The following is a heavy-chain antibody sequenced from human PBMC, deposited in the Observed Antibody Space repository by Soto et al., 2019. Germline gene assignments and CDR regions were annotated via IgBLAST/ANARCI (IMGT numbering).Heavy chain of an antibody. Sequence: ASVKVSCKASGYTVTSYGISWVRQTPGQGLEWMGWISAYNGNTNYAQKLQGRVTMTTDTSTSTAYMELRSLGSDDTAVYYCARVGSWYDGGAFDIWGQGTMVTVSS. V-gene: IGHV1-18*01. CDR2: ISAYNGNT. J-gene: IGHJ3*02. CDR3: ARVGSWYDGGAFDI. CDR1: GYTVTSYG. D-gene: IGHD6-13*01.